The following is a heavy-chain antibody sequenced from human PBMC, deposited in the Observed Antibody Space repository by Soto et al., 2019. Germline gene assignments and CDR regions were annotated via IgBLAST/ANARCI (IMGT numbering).Heavy chain of an antibody. CDR1: GFTFSSYS. CDR2: ISSSSSYI. J-gene: IGHJ4*02. Sequence: EVQLVESGGGLVKPGGSLRLSCAASGFTFSSYSMNWVRQAPGKGLEWVSSISSSSSYIYYADSVKGRFTISRDNAKNSLDLQMNSLRAEDTAVYYCARDHSGWGDDYWGQGTLVTVSS. CDR3: ARDHSGWGDDY. D-gene: IGHD3-16*01. V-gene: IGHV3-21*01.